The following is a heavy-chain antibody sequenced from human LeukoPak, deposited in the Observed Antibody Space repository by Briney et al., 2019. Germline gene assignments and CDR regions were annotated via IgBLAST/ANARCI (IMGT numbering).Heavy chain of an antibody. J-gene: IGHJ4*02. CDR3: ARDKYYYDSSGYYGTNGGFDY. V-gene: IGHV3-7*01. CDR1: GFTFSSYW. D-gene: IGHD3-22*01. Sequence: GGSLRLSCAASGFTFSSYWMSWVRQAPGKGLEWVANINQSGSRKYYVDSVKGRFTISRDNPKNSLYLQMNSLRAEDTAVYYCARDKYYYDSSGYYGTNGGFDYWGQGTLVTVSS. CDR2: INQSGSRK.